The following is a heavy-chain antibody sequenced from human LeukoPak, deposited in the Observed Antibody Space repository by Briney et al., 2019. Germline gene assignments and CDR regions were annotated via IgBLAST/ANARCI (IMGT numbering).Heavy chain of an antibody. V-gene: IGHV4-59*02. CDR3: ARGVGIAVAGTRYFDL. CDR2: VYYSGST. D-gene: IGHD6-19*01. Sequence: SETLSLTCVVSGGSVSGYYWGWIRQPPGRGLEWIGYVYYSGSTNYNPSFKSRITISVDTSRNQFSLQLSSVTAADTAVYYCARGVGIAVAGTRYFDLWGRGTLVTVSS. J-gene: IGHJ2*01. CDR1: GGSVSGYY.